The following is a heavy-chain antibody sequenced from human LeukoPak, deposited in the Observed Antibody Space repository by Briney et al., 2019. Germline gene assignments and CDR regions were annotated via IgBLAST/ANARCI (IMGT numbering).Heavy chain of an antibody. CDR3: AQGSGQYYEY. Sequence: PGGSLRLSCAVSGLTLSNVWMNWVRQAPEKGPEWVGRIKSKSAGGTTDFAAPVKGRFTISRDDSKNTLYLQMNSLTSEDTAVYYCAQGSGQYYEYWGQGTLVTVSS. V-gene: IGHV3-15*07. CDR1: GLTLSNVW. J-gene: IGHJ4*02. D-gene: IGHD3-22*01. CDR2: IKSKSAGGTT.